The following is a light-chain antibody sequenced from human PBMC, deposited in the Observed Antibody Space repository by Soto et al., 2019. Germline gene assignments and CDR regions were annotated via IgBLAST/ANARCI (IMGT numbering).Light chain of an antibody. V-gene: IGKV3-15*01. CDR1: QSLTTD. CDR3: QQYNNWPRT. CDR2: GAS. J-gene: IGKJ1*01. Sequence: EIVMTQSPATLSLSPGERATLSCRASQSLTTDLAWYQQKPGQPPRLLIYGASTRATGFPARFSGSGSGTEFTLTISSLHSEDFAVYYCQQYNNWPRTFGQGTKVEIK.